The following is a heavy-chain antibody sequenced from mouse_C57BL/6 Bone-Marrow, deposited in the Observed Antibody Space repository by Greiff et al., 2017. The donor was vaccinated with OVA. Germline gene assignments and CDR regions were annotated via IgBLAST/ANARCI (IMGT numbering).Heavy chain of an antibody. V-gene: IGHV1-64*01. CDR2: IHPNSGST. CDR1: GYTFTSYW. Sequence: QVQLQQPGAELVKPGASVKLSCKASGYTFTSYWMHWVKQRPGQGLELIGMIHPNSGSTNYNEKFKSKATLTVDKSSSTASMQLSSLTSEDSAVYYCARPDYSNYEGVAYWGQGTLVTVSA. D-gene: IGHD2-5*01. J-gene: IGHJ3*01. CDR3: ARPDYSNYEGVAY.